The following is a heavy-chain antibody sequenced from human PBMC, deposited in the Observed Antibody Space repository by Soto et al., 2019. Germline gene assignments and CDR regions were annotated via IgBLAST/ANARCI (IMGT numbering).Heavy chain of an antibody. CDR3: ARVKVPAAILGAFDL. CDR2: INPFKGDT. Sequence: QVQLVQSGAEMKKPGASVKVSCKASGYTFSTYGITWVRQAPGQGLDWMGWINPFKGDTNSAARFQDRVTMTTDTSTRTAYVELRSLRSDDTAVYYCARVKVPAAILGAFDLWGQGTLVTVSS. CDR1: GYTFSTYG. J-gene: IGHJ3*01. D-gene: IGHD2-2*02. V-gene: IGHV1-18*01.